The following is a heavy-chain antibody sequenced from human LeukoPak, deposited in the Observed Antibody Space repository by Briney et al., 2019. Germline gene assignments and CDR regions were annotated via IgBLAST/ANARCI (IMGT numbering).Heavy chain of an antibody. V-gene: IGHV3-21*04. CDR2: ISSSGIHT. Sequence: GGSLRLSCAASGFAFDTYTINWVRQAPGKGLEWVSSISSSGIHTSYSDSLKGRFTISRDNTKNSLFLQMNSLRAEDTAVYYCAKDLKGMDVWGQGTTVTVSS. CDR1: GFAFDTYT. CDR3: AKDLKGMDV. J-gene: IGHJ6*02.